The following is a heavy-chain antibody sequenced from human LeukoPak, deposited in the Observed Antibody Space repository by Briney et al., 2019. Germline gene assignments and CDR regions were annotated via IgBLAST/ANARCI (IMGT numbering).Heavy chain of an antibody. V-gene: IGHV3-21*01. CDR3: ASSVGADDNWFDP. Sequence: PGGSLRLSCAASGFTFSSYGMHWVRQAPGKGLEWVSSISSSSSYIYYADSVKGRFTISRDNAKNSLYLQMNSLRAEDTAVYYCASSVGADDNWFDPWGQGTLVTVSS. D-gene: IGHD1-26*01. CDR1: GFTFSSYG. J-gene: IGHJ5*02. CDR2: ISSSSSYI.